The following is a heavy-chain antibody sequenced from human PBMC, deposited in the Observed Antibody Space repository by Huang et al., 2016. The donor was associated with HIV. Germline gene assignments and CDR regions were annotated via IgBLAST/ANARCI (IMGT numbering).Heavy chain of an antibody. Sequence: QVQLHQWGARLWKPSETLSLTCAVYGGSFSGYYWTWIRQTPGKGLEWIGEINHSGTTNYSPSLKSRVTISIDASKNQLSLGLRSVTAADTATYFCARGRGGKYHERAYYHWGQGTPVTVSS. J-gene: IGHJ4*02. D-gene: IGHD3-3*02. CDR2: INHSGTT. CDR3: ARGRGGKYHERAYYH. V-gene: IGHV4-34*01. CDR1: GGSFSGYY.